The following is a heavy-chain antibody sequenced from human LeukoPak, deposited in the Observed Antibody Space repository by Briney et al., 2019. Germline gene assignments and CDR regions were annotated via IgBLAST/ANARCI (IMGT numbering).Heavy chain of an antibody. D-gene: IGHD4-23*01. Sequence: GASVTVSFKSSVYTFVNYGFSWVRQAPGQGLEWMGWINTYTGNTNYSQNFQGRVTMTTDASTNTAYMELRSLLSDETAIYYCARDFLFGGKSHDPKGIDSWGQGTLVTVSS. CDR2: INTYTGNT. CDR1: VYTFVNYG. V-gene: IGHV1-18*01. J-gene: IGHJ4*02. CDR3: ARDFLFGGKSHDPKGIDS.